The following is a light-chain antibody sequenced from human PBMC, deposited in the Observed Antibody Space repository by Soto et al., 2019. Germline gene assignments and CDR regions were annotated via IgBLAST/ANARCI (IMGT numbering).Light chain of an antibody. CDR1: GGSIVSKY. J-gene: IGLJ3*02. CDR2: EDN. V-gene: IGLV6-57*02. Sequence: QSVSESPGKTVIISCTGSGGSIVSKYVQWYQQRPGSAPTTVIYEDNQRLFGVPDRFSGSIDSTSNAATLTISELKTEDEADYYCQSFDGTTLVFGGGTQLTVL. CDR3: QSFDGTTLV.